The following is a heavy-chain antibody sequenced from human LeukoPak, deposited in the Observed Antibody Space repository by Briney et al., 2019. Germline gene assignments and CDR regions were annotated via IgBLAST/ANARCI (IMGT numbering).Heavy chain of an antibody. V-gene: IGHV3-23*01. Sequence: QPGGSLRLSCAASGFTFSNYAMSWVRQAPGKGLEWLSGISTSGGTTHYADSVRGRFTISRDNSKNTLSLHMTSLTVDDTAVYYCARLHDPMGHDFWGQGTLVTVSS. CDR3: ARLHDPMGHDF. D-gene: IGHD3/OR15-3a*01. J-gene: IGHJ4*02. CDR1: GFTFSNYA. CDR2: ISTSGGTT.